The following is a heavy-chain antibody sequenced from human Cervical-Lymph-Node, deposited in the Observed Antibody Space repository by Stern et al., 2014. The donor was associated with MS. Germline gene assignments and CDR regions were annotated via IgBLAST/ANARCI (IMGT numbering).Heavy chain of an antibody. V-gene: IGHV3-30-3*01. Sequence: VQLVESVGGVVQPGRSLSLSCVASGFTFSTYAMHWVRQAPGKGLGGVAFVSYDGTQRNSTDSVKARFTISRDNSENTLYLHMNSLRDEDTAVYFCARGGRGVGLEYWGQGALVTVSS. J-gene: IGHJ4*02. CDR2: VSYDGTQR. CDR1: GFTFSTYA. D-gene: IGHD3-10*01. CDR3: ARGGRGVGLEY.